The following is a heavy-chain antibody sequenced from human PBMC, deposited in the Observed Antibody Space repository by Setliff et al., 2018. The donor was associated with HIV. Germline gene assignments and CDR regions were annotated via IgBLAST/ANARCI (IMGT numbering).Heavy chain of an antibody. J-gene: IGHJ4*02. V-gene: IGHV1-69*05. CDR1: GGTFSSYG. D-gene: IGHD2-15*01. CDR3: AKPFGSDGSRQLDS. Sequence: GASVKVSCKASGGTFSSYGITWVRQAPGQGLEWMGGSTPLLDTTNYAQKFQGRVTITTDESTNTVYMELSSLRSDDTAIYYCAKPFGSDGSRQLDSWGQGTLVTVSS. CDR2: STPLLDTT.